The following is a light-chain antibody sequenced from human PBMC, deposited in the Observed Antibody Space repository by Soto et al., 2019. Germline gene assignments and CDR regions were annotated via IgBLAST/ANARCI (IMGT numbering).Light chain of an antibody. J-gene: IGKJ5*01. V-gene: IGKV3-11*01. CDR2: DVS. CDR1: QSVSSQ. CDR3: QQRSNWPIT. Sequence: EIVLTQSPATLSLPPGERTTLTCRASQSVSSQLAWYQQKPGQAPRLLIYDVSNRATGIPARFRGSGSGTDFTLTISSLEPEDFAVYYCQQRSNWPITFGQGTRLEIK.